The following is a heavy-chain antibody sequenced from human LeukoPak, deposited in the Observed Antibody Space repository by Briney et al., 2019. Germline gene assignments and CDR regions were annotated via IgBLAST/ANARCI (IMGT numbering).Heavy chain of an antibody. CDR3: ARVKGGSYYYDYYYMDV. D-gene: IGHD1-26*01. J-gene: IGHJ6*03. V-gene: IGHV3-74*01. CDR2: INIDGSAT. Sequence: PGGSLRLSCAASGFTFSSYWMHWVRQAPGKGLVWVSRINIDGSATRYAASVKGRFTISRDNAKNTLYLQMNSLRAEDTAVYHCARVKGGSYYYDYYYMDVWGKGTTVTVSS. CDR1: GFTFSSYW.